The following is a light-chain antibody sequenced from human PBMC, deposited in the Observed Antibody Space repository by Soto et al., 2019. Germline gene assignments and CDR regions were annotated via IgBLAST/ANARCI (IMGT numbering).Light chain of an antibody. Sequence: QPVLTQSSSASASLGSSVKLTCTRSSGHRSYIIAWHPQQPRKAPRYLLKLEGSGSYNKGSVFPDRFSGSSSGADRYLTMSNLQSEDAADYYCETWDSNIRVFGGGTQLTVL. V-gene: IGLV4-60*03. CDR1: SGHRSYI. CDR2: LEGSGSY. CDR3: ETWDSNIRV. J-gene: IGLJ2*01.